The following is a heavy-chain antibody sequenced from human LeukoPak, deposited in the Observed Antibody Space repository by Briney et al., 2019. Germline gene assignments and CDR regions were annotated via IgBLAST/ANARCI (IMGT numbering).Heavy chain of an antibody. V-gene: IGHV1-2*02. D-gene: IGHD3-9*01. CDR2: IHPNSGVT. CDR3: ARDNDWGADF. Sequence: ASVKVSCKASGYTFTNYYMHWVRQAPGQGLEWMGWIHPNSGVTNYAQRFQGRVTMARDISISTVYMDLYGLTSDDTATYYCARDNDWGADFWGQGTLVTVSS. CDR1: GYTFTNYY. J-gene: IGHJ4*02.